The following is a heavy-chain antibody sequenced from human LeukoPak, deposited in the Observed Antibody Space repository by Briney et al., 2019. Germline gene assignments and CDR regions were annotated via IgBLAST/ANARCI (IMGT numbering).Heavy chain of an antibody. J-gene: IGHJ6*02. Sequence: ASVKVSCKASGYTFTSYDINWVRQATGQGLEWMGWMNPNSGNTGYAQKFQGRVTMTRNTSISTAYMELSSLRSEDTAVYYCAYLYGSGSYSYYCYYGMDVWGQGTTVTVSS. V-gene: IGHV1-8*02. CDR1: GYTFTSYD. CDR3: AYLYGSGSYSYYCYYGMDV. D-gene: IGHD3-10*01. CDR2: MNPNSGNT.